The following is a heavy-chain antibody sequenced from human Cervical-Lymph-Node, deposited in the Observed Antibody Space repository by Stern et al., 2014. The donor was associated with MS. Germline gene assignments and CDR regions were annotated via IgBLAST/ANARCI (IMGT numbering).Heavy chain of an antibody. Sequence: QLQLQESGPGLVKPSETLSLTCTVSGGSISSNSYHWGWIRQPPGKGLEWIGIIYYSGTTYYNPSLKSRVTLSVDTSKNQFSLNLTSVTATDRAIYYCARYYGSAFDYWGQGTLVTVSS. CDR2: IYYSGTT. J-gene: IGHJ4*02. D-gene: IGHD3-10*01. V-gene: IGHV4-39*01. CDR3: ARYYGSAFDY. CDR1: GGSISSNSYH.